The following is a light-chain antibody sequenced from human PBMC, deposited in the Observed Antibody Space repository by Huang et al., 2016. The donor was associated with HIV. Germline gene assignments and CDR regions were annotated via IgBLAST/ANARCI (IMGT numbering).Light chain of an antibody. J-gene: IGKJ1*01. Sequence: EIVLTQSPATLSVSPGERATLSCRASQIVSRNLAWYQHKPGQTPRLLIYGAFTRATGIPARFSGSGSGTEFTLTISGLQSEDFAVYYCQQYNDWRTFGQGTKVEIK. CDR1: QIVSRN. V-gene: IGKV3-15*01. CDR2: GAF. CDR3: QQYNDWRT.